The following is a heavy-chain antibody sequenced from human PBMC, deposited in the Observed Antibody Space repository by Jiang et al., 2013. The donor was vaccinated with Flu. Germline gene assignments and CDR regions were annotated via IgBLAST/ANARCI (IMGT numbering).Heavy chain of an antibody. CDR2: IIPIFGTA. D-gene: IGHD6-19*01. CDR1: GGTFSSYA. V-gene: IGHV1-69*01. CDR3: ARGFGQWLVQPGFDY. Sequence: SSVKVSCKASGGTFSSYAISWVRQAPGQGLEWMGGIIPIFGTANYAQKFQGRVTITADESTSTAYMELSSLRSEDTAVYYCARGFGQWLVQPGFDYWGQGTLVTVSS. J-gene: IGHJ4*02.